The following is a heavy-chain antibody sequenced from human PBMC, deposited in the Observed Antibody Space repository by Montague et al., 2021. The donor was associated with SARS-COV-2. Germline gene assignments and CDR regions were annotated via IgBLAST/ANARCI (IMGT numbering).Heavy chain of an antibody. CDR1: GFTFSSYE. Sequence: SLRLSCEASGFTFSSYEMNWVRQAPGKRLEWVSYISSSGSTIYYSNSXKGRFTISRDNAKNSLYLQMNSLRAEDTAVYYCARGGTYYNFWSGFYNYHYAMDDWGQGTTVTVSS. CDR2: ISSSGSTI. D-gene: IGHD3-3*01. V-gene: IGHV3-48*03. J-gene: IGHJ6*02. CDR3: ARGGTYYNFWSGFYNYHYAMDD.